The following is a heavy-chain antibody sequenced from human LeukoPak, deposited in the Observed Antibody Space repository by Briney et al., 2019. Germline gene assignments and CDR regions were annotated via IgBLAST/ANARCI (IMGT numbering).Heavy chain of an antibody. Sequence: GGSLRLSCAASGFTFSSYGMHWVRQAPGKGLEWVAFIRYDGSNKYYADSVKGRFTISRDNSKNTLYLQMNSLRAEDTAVYYCAKDRLVVVPAVRGGAFDIWGQGTMVTVSS. CDR1: GFTFSSYG. CDR3: AKDRLVVVPAVRGGAFDI. CDR2: IRYDGSNK. D-gene: IGHD2-2*01. J-gene: IGHJ3*02. V-gene: IGHV3-30*02.